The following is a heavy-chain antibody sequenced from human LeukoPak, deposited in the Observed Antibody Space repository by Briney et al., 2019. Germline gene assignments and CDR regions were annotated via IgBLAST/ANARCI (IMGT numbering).Heavy chain of an antibody. CDR2: ISAYNGNT. CDR3: ARGGRITMIVVYHAFDI. D-gene: IGHD3-22*01. Sequence: ASVKVSCKASGYTFTSYGISWVRQAPGQGLEWMGWISAYNGNTNYAQKLQGRVTMTTDTSTSTAYMELRSLRSDDTAVYYCARGGRITMIVVYHAFDIWGRGTMVTVSS. J-gene: IGHJ3*02. V-gene: IGHV1-18*01. CDR1: GYTFTSYG.